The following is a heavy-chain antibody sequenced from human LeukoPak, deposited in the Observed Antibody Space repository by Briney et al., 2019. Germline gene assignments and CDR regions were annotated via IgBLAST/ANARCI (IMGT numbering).Heavy chain of an antibody. Sequence: GGSLTLSCAPSGFTLSSYSMNWAPQAPGKGREGVSSISNSSSYIYYADSVKGRFTISRDNAKNSLYLQMNSVRAEDTAVYYCARAGYSGYGDYWGQGTLVTVSS. CDR3: ARAGYSGYGDY. CDR1: GFTLSSYS. CDR2: ISNSSSYI. V-gene: IGHV3-21*01. D-gene: IGHD5-12*01. J-gene: IGHJ4*02.